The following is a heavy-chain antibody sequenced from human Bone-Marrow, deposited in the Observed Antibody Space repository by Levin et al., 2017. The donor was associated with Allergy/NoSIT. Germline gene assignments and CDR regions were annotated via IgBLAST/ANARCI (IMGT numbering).Heavy chain of an antibody. J-gene: IGHJ6*02. CDR2: ISGSGGSS. CDR1: GFTFSSHA. V-gene: IGHV3-23*01. Sequence: GGSLRLSCAGSGFTFSSHAMSWVRQAPVRGLEWVSSISGSGGSSYYADSVKGRFTISRDNAKNTLYLQMTRLRAEDTAVYYCAKDLEAELLYGAVHADAMGVWGQGTTVTVSS. D-gene: IGHD2-2*02. CDR3: AKDLEAELLYGAVHADAMGV.